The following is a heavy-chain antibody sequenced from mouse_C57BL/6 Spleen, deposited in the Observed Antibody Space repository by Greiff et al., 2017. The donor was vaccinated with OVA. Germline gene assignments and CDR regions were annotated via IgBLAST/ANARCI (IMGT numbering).Heavy chain of an antibody. CDR1: GYTFTDYY. V-gene: IGHV1-76*01. Sequence: VKLQESGAELVRPGASVKLSCKASGYTFTDYYINWVKQRPGQGLEWIARIYPGSGNTYYNEKFKGKATLTAEKSSSTAYMQLSSLTSEDSAVYFCARSSFYAMDYWGQGTSVTVSS. CDR2: IYPGSGNT. CDR3: ARSSFYAMDY. J-gene: IGHJ4*01.